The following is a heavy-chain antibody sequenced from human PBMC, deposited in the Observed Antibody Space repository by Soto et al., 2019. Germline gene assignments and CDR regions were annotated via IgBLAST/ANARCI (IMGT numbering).Heavy chain of an antibody. CDR2: INPNSGGT. D-gene: IGHD2-2*01. J-gene: IGHJ4*02. Sequence: ASVKVSCKASGYTFTGYYMHWVRQAPGQGLEWMGWINPNSGGTNYAQKFQGWVTMTRDTSISTAYMELSRLRSDDTAVYYCARDRSPSVVVPAATFDYWGQGTLVTVSS. CDR3: ARDRSPSVVVPAATFDY. CDR1: GYTFTGYY. V-gene: IGHV1-2*04.